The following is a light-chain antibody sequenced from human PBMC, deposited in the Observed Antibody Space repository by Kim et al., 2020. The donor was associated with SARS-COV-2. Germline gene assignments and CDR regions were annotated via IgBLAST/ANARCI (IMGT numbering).Light chain of an antibody. V-gene: IGLV3-21*04. CDR1: NIGTKT. Sequence: SYELTQPPSVSVAPGETATITCGGNNIGTKTVHWYQQKPGQAPVLVIYYDYDRHSGIPERFSGSNSGNTATLTISRVEAGDEADYYCQVWDSSSDHWVFGGGTQLTVL. J-gene: IGLJ3*02. CDR2: YDY. CDR3: QVWDSSSDHWV.